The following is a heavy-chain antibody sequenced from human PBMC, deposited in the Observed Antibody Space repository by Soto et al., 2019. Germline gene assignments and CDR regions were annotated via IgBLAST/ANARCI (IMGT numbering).Heavy chain of an antibody. J-gene: IGHJ4*02. V-gene: IGHV1-3*01. CDR1: GFTYTSYA. D-gene: IGHD1-1*01. CDR2: INAGNGNT. Sequence: VTSVKVCCADSGFTYTSYAMHSVRQAPGQRLEWMGWINAGNGNTKYSQKFQGRVTITRDTSASTAYMELSSLRSEDTVVYECARGRTQPTPLDYWGQGSLVTVSS. CDR3: ARGRTQPTPLDY.